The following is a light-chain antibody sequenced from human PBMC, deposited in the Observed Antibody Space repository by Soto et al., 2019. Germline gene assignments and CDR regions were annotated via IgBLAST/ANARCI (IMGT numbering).Light chain of an antibody. Sequence: EIVLTQSPGTLSLSPGERATLSCRASQSVSFNYLAWYQQKPGQAPRLLIYDASNRATGIPARFSGSGSGTDFTLTISSLEPKDSAVYYCQQRSNWPPITVGQGTRLEIK. CDR1: QSVSFNY. V-gene: IGKV3-11*01. J-gene: IGKJ5*01. CDR3: QQRSNWPPIT. CDR2: DAS.